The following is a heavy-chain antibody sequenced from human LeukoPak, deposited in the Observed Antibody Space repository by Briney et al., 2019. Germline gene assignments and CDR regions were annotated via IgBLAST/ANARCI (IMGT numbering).Heavy chain of an antibody. D-gene: IGHD5-18*01. CDR3: ARPKRRGYSYGLAFDI. Sequence: SETLSLTCTVSGGSISSYYWSWIRQPPGKGLEWIGYIYYSGSTNYNPSLKSRVTISVDTSKNQFSLKLSSVTAADTAVYYCARPKRRGYSYGLAFDIWGQGTMVTVSS. CDR2: IYYSGST. J-gene: IGHJ3*02. CDR1: GGSISSYY. V-gene: IGHV4-59*01.